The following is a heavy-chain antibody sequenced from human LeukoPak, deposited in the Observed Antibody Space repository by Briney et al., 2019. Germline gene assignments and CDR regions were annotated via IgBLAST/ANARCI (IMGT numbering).Heavy chain of an antibody. V-gene: IGHV4-30-2*01. Sequence: PSETLSLTCAVSGGSISSGGYSWSWIRQPPGKGLEWIGYIYHSGITYYNPSLKSRVTISVDRSKNQFSLKLSSVTAADTAVYYCARGYCGGDCYYYYYYGMDVWGQGTTVTVSS. D-gene: IGHD2-21*02. CDR1: GGSISSGGYS. CDR3: ARGYCGGDCYYYYYYGMDV. J-gene: IGHJ6*02. CDR2: IYHSGIT.